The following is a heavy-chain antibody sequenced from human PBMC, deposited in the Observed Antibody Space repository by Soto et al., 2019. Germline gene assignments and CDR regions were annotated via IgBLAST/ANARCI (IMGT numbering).Heavy chain of an antibody. Sequence: PGGSLRLSCAASGFTFSTYWMDWVRQTPGKGLEWVANINQDGSEKNYVDSVKGRFTISRDNAKNSLYLQMSSLTAEDSALYYCSRSLNSWGQGTLVTV. V-gene: IGHV3-7*01. CDR3: SRSLNS. CDR1: GFTFSTYW. J-gene: IGHJ5*02. CDR2: INQDGSEK.